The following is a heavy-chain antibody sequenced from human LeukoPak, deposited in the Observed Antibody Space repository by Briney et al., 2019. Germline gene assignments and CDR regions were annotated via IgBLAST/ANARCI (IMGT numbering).Heavy chain of an antibody. Sequence: SETLSLTCAVYGGSFSGYYWSWIRQPPGKGLEWIGEINHSGSTNYNPSLKSRVTISVDTSKNQFSLKLSSVTAADTAVYYCARQDEANQRGGGSRVRCSGNSCHSDYYYYGMDVWGQGTTVTVSS. CDR1: GGSFSGYY. V-gene: IGHV4-34*01. CDR3: ARQDEANQRGGGSRVRCSGNSCHSDYYYYGMDV. D-gene: IGHD2-15*01. CDR2: INHSGST. J-gene: IGHJ6*02.